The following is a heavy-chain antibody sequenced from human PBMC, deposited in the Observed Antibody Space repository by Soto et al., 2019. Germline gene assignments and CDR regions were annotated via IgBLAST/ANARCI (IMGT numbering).Heavy chain of an antibody. CDR1: GLTFTSYW. Sequence: GRSLTLSRPACGLTFTSYWMHYVRQAPGKGLEWVAVIWYDGSNKYYADSVKGRFTISRDNSKNTLYLQMNSLRAEDTAVYYCARGRGIAVATTDFDYWGQGTLVTVS. V-gene: IGHV3-33*01. CDR3: ARGRGIAVATTDFDY. D-gene: IGHD6-19*01. CDR2: IWYDGSNK. J-gene: IGHJ4*02.